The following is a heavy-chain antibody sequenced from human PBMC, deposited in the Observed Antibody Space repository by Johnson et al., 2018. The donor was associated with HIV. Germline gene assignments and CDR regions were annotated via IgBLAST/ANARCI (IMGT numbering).Heavy chain of an antibody. CDR1: GFTFSMSS. CDR3: ARERLGGMVTHFDI. V-gene: IGHV3-30-3*01. Sequence: QVQVVESGGGVVQPGRSLRLSCAASGFTFSMSSMHWVRQAPGKGLEWVAIIAYDGSNKYYADSVKGRFTISRDNSKNTLYLQMNTLRAEDTAVYYCARERLGGMVTHFDIWGQGTMVTVSS. J-gene: IGHJ3*02. CDR2: IAYDGSNK. D-gene: IGHD5-18*01.